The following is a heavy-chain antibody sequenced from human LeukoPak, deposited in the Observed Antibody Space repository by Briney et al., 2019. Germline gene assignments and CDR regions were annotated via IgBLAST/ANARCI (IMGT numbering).Heavy chain of an antibody. CDR2: INHSGST. CDR1: GGSFSGYY. Sequence: SETLSLTCAVYGGSFSGYYWSWIRQPPGKGLEWIGEINHSGSTNYNPSLKSRVTISVDTSKNQFSLKLSSVTAADTAVYYCAALGTYGYWYFDLWGRGTLVTVSS. V-gene: IGHV4-34*01. J-gene: IGHJ2*01. D-gene: IGHD3-10*01. CDR3: AALGTYGYWYFDL.